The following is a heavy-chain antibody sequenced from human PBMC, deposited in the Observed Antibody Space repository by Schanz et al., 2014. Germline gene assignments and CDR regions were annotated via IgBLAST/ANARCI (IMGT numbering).Heavy chain of an antibody. CDR2: IWNNGVTK. CDR1: GFTFSSYA. CDR3: ARPRFDYGEVDY. J-gene: IGHJ4*02. V-gene: IGHV3-33*08. Sequence: QVQLVESGGGVVQPGRSLRLSCAASGFTFSSYAMHWVRQPAGKGLEWVAVIWNNGVTKYYADSVRGRFTISRDRFQNTLYLRMSSLRAEDTAVYYCARPRFDYGEVDYWGQGTLVTVSS. D-gene: IGHD4-17*01.